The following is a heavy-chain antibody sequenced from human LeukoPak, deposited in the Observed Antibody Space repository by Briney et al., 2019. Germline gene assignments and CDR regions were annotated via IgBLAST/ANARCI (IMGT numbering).Heavy chain of an antibody. Sequence: SETLSFTCTVSGDSISPISSSTYYWGWIRQAPGKGLEWIGSLYYGENAHYNPSLKSRATLSVDTSNNQFSLKLTSVTAADAAVYFCARQLPTAAADTRGYFDYWGQGAVVTVSS. D-gene: IGHD6-25*01. CDR2: LYYGENA. J-gene: IGHJ4*02. CDR3: ARQLPTAAADTRGYFDY. V-gene: IGHV4-39*01. CDR1: GDSISPISSSTYY.